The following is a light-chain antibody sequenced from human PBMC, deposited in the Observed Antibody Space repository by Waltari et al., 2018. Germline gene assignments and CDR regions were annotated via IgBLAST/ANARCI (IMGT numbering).Light chain of an antibody. Sequence: EIVMTQSPATLSVSLGERATLSCRASQGVGANLAWSHQQPGQAPNLLISRASTRAAGVPARFSGSGSATEFTLTITGLQAQDFAVYYCQQYEDWPRTFGQGTRVEIK. CDR1: QGVGAN. CDR3: QQYEDWPRT. V-gene: IGKV3-15*01. J-gene: IGKJ1*01. CDR2: RAS.